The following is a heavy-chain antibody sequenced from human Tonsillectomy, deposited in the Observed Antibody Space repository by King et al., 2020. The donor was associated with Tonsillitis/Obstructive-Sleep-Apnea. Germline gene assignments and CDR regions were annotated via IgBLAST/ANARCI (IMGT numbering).Heavy chain of an antibody. J-gene: IGHJ3*02. D-gene: IGHD5-24*01. Sequence: VQLVESGGGVVQPGRSLRLSCAASGFTFSSYGMHWVRQAPGKGLEWVAVISFDGSNKYYADSVKGRFTISRDNSKNTLFLQMNSLRAEDTAVYYCAKLGGRDVYNWDALDIWGQGTLVTVSS. CDR3: AKLGGRDVYNWDALDI. V-gene: IGHV3-30*18. CDR1: GFTFSSYG. CDR2: ISFDGSNK.